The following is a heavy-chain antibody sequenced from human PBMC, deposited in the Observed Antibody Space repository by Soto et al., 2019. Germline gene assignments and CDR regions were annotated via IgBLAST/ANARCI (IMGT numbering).Heavy chain of an antibody. CDR1: GFTFSSFA. Sequence: PGGSLRLSCAASGFTFSSFAMSWVRQAPGKGLDWVSPISGSGDSTSSADCVKGLLTISGDNSKGSLYRQMSSLRAEDTAVHYCAGGFSAGNGSPSDSWGQRSLVTASS. D-gene: IGHD2-8*01. V-gene: IGHV3-23*01. J-gene: IGHJ4*02. CDR2: ISGSGDST. CDR3: AGGFSAGNGSPSDS.